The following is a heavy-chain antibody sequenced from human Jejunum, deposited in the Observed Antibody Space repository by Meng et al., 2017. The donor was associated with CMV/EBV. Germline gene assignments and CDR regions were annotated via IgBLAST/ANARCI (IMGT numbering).Heavy chain of an antibody. CDR3: ARENDYTNYFDS. CDR1: GSTIRTSA. Sequence: ASGSTIRTSAIHWVRQAPGEGLEWVAGVSNDGATTYQADSVRGRFSISRDNSKNTVYLQMNSLRREDTAVYFCARENDYTNYFDSWGRGTRVTVSS. V-gene: IGHV3-30-3*01. CDR2: VSNDGATT. J-gene: IGHJ4*02. D-gene: IGHD4-11*01.